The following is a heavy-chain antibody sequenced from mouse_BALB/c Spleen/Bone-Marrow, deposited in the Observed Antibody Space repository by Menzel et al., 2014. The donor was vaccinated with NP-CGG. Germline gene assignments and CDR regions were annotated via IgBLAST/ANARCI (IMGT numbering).Heavy chain of an antibody. J-gene: IGHJ4*01. Sequence: QVQLQQPGPELVKPGASVKISCKAPGYAFSSSWMNWVKQRPGQGLEWIGRIFPGDGDTYYNGKFKGKATLTADKSSSTAYMQLSSLTPVDSAVYFCARSDGYRAMDYWGQGTSVTVSS. V-gene: IGHV1-82*01. D-gene: IGHD2-3*01. CDR2: IFPGDGDT. CDR3: ARSDGYRAMDY. CDR1: GYAFSSSW.